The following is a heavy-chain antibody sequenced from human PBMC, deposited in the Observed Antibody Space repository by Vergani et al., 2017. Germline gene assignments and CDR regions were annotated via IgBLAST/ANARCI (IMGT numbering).Heavy chain of an antibody. V-gene: IGHV1-69-2*01. Sequence: EVQLVQSGAEVKKPGATVKSSCKVSGYTFTDYYMHWVQQAPGKGLEWMGLVDPEDGETIYAEKFQGRVTITADTSTDTAYMELSSLRSEDTAVYYCVYGXGSYYGAYYYGMDVWGQGTTVTVSS. D-gene: IGHD3-10*01. CDR3: VYGXGSYYGAYYYGMDV. J-gene: IGHJ6*02. CDR1: GYTFTDYY. CDR2: VDPEDGET.